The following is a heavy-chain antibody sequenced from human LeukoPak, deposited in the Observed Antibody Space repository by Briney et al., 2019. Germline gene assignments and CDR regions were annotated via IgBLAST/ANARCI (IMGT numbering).Heavy chain of an antibody. CDR2: ISIKANSYPT. V-gene: IGHV3-73*01. J-gene: IGHJ4*02. Sequence: GGSLRLSCAASGFTFSVSAMHWVRQASGKGLEWVGRISIKANSYPTAYAASVKGRFTISRDDSKNTAYLQMNSLKTEDTAVYYCTSLIVGPRDYWGQGTLVTVSS. D-gene: IGHD1-26*01. CDR3: TSLIVGPRDY. CDR1: GFTFSVSA.